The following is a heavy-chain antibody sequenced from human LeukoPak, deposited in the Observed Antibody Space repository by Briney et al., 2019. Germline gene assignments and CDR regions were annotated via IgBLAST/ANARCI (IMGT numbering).Heavy chain of an antibody. CDR1: GFTFWNCA. D-gene: IGHD3-16*01. J-gene: IGHJ4*02. Sequence: GGSLRLSCGASGFTFWNCAMSGVRQAPGKGLEGVSAIGGTGDSTFYADSVKGRFTISRDNSKNTLYLQMNSLRAEDTAVYYCAKEWGPDNYAFVHWGQGTLVTVSS. V-gene: IGHV3-23*01. CDR3: AKEWGPDNYAFVH. CDR2: IGGTGDST.